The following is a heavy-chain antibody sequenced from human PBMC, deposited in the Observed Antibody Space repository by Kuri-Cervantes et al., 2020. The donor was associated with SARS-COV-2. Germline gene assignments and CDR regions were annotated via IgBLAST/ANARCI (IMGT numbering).Heavy chain of an antibody. D-gene: IGHD6-6*01. CDR2: IYSGGST. Sequence: GGSLRLSCAASGFTVSSNYMSWVRQAPGKGLEWVSVIYSGGSTYYADSVKGRFTISRDNSKNTLYLQMNSLRAEDTAVYYCARDRSIAARPASYYCYMDVWGKGTTVTDSS. J-gene: IGHJ6*03. CDR3: ARDRSIAARPASYYCYMDV. V-gene: IGHV3-53*01. CDR1: GFTVSSNY.